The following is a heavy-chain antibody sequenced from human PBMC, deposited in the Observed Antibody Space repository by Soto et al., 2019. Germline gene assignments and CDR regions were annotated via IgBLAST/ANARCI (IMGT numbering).Heavy chain of an antibody. V-gene: IGHV4-59*01. Sequence: QVQLQESGPGLVKPSETLSLTCTVSGGSISPYYWSWIRQPPGKGLEWIGYIYYNGYTNYNPSLTNRLTIPVDTSKNQFSLNLTSVTAADTAFYYCARGTYFYSFDHWGQGTLVTVSS. CDR1: GGSISPYY. CDR3: ARGTYFYSFDH. D-gene: IGHD1-7*01. J-gene: IGHJ4*02. CDR2: IYYNGYT.